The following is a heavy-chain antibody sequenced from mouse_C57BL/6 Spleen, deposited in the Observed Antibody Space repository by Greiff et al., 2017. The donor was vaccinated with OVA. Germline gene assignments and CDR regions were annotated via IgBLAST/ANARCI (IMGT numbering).Heavy chain of an antibody. Sequence: EVKLQQSGPELVKPGASVKISCKASGYTFTDYYMNWVKQSHGKSLEWIGDINPNNGGTSYNQKFKGKATLTVDKSSSTAYMELRSLTSEDSAVYYCARGRSSYYYAMDYWGQGTSVTVSS. CDR2: INPNNGGT. CDR1: GYTFTDYY. D-gene: IGHD1-1*01. CDR3: ARGRSSYYYAMDY. V-gene: IGHV1-26*01. J-gene: IGHJ4*01.